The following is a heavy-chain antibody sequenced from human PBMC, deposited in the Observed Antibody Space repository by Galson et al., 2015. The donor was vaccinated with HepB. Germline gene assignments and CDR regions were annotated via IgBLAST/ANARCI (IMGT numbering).Heavy chain of an antibody. J-gene: IGHJ6*02. CDR2: FDPEDGET. CDR1: GYTLTELS. V-gene: IGHV1-24*01. D-gene: IGHD3-3*01. CDR3: ATNGPPERTIFGVVINCYYYYGMDV. Sequence: SVKVSCKVSGYTLTELSMHWVRQAPGKGLEWMGGFDPEDGETIYAQKFQGRVTMTEDTSTDTAYMELSSLRSEDTAVYYCATNGPPERTIFGVVINCYYYYGMDVWGQGTTVTVSS.